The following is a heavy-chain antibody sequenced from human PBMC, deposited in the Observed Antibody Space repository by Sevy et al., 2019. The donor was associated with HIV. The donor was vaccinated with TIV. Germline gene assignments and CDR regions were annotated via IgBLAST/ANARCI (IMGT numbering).Heavy chain of an antibody. CDR1: GFTFSKYS. V-gene: IGHV3-21*03. CDR3: AREGCTKPHDY. CDR2: FSFGCGKI. D-gene: IGHD2-8*01. Sequence: GGSLRLSCAASGFTFSKYSMSWIRQTPGKGLEWVSTFSFGCGKINYADSVKGRFTISRNDSRNTFYLQMNSLRAEDRAIYYCAREGCTKPHDYWGQGTVVTVSS. J-gene: IGHJ4*02.